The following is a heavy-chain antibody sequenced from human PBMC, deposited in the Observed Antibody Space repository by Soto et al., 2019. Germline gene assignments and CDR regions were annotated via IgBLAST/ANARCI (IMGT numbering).Heavy chain of an antibody. CDR2: IYHRGST. V-gene: IGHV4-38-2*01. D-gene: IGHD1-26*01. CDR1: GDSIGSGYY. Sequence: SANRSLTCAVSGDSIGSGYYWGWIRQPPGEGLEGIGYIYHRGSTYYSPSLKSRVTISVDTSTNQFSLKVTSVTAADTAAYYCATRFRSNMDGWGEASSVTVCS. CDR3: ATRFRSNMDG. J-gene: IGHJ6*04.